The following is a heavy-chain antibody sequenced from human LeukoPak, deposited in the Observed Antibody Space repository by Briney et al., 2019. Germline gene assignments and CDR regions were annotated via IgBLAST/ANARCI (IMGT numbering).Heavy chain of an antibody. D-gene: IGHD3-3*01. V-gene: IGHV1-24*01. J-gene: IGHJ3*02. Sequence: ASVKVPCKVSGYTLTELSMHWVRQAPGKGLEWMGGFDPEDGETIYAQKFQGRVTMTEDTSTDTAYMELSSLRSEDTAVYYCATDRALEWALRAFDIWGQGTMVTVSS. CDR1: GYTLTELS. CDR3: ATDRALEWALRAFDI. CDR2: FDPEDGET.